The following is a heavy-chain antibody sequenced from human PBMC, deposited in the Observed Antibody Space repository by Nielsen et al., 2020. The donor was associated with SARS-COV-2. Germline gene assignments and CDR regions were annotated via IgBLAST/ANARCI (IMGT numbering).Heavy chain of an antibody. CDR1: GFTFSNFP. J-gene: IGHJ4*02. V-gene: IGHV3-30-3*01. CDR2: ISYDGSNE. D-gene: IGHD4-11*01. CDR3: ARETIDYTSSFVDY. Sequence: GESLKISCAASGFTFSNFPMHWVRQAPGKGLEWMAIISYDGSNEHYADSVKGRFTVSRDNSKDTLYLQLNSLRPEDTAVYFCARETIDYTSSFVDYWGQGTLVTVSP.